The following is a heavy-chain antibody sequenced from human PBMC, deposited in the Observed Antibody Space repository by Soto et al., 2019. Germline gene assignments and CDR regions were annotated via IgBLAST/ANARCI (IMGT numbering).Heavy chain of an antibody. CDR2: IYYSGST. CDR3: ARVLREKEPTVWFDP. J-gene: IGHJ5*02. D-gene: IGHD3-10*01. CDR1: GASISSGGYY. V-gene: IGHV4-30-4*01. Sequence: SETLSLTCTVSGASISSGGYYWSWIRQPPGKGLEWIGYIYYSGSTYYNPSLKSRVSISIDMSENQFSLNLSSVTAADTAVYYCARVLREKEPTVWFDPWGQGTLVTVSS.